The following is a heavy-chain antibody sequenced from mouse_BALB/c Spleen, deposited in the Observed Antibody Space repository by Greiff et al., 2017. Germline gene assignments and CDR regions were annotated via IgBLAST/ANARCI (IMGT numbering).Heavy chain of an antibody. Sequence: EVKLMESGGGLVQPGGSRKLSCAASGFTFSSFGMHWVRQAPAKGLEWVAYISSGSSTIYYADTVKGRFTISRDNPKNSLFLQMTGLRSEDTAMYYGARSEGGSSPFAYWGQGTLVTVSA. CDR2: ISSGSSTI. J-gene: IGHJ3*01. D-gene: IGHD1-1*01. V-gene: IGHV5-17*02. CDR3: ARSEGGSSPFAY. CDR1: GFTFSSFG.